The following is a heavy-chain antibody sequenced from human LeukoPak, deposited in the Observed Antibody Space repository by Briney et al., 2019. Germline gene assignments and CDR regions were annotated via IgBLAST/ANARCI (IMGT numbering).Heavy chain of an antibody. CDR2: IYYSGTT. J-gene: IGHJ3*02. Sequence: SETLSLTCTVSGGSISSSSYYWGWPGQPPGRGLEWNVSIYYSGTTYSNPSLKSRVTMSVDTSKNQFSLKLSSVTAADTAVYYCARLTTDYVWGSYRSGDDAFDIWGQGTMVTVSS. CDR3: ARLTTDYVWGSYRSGDDAFDI. CDR1: GGSISSSSYY. V-gene: IGHV4-39*01. D-gene: IGHD3-16*02.